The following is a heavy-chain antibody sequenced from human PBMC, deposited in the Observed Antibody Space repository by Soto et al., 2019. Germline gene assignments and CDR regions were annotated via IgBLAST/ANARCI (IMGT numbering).Heavy chain of an antibody. CDR1: GFTFADYA. CDR3: AKVDTYCSGGSCYGVFDY. D-gene: IGHD2-15*01. J-gene: IGHJ4*02. CDR2: ISWNSGSI. V-gene: IGHV3-9*01. Sequence: PGGSLRLSCAASGFTFADYAMHWVRQASGKGLEWVSGISWNSGSIGYADSVKGRFTISRDNAKNSLYLQMNSLRAEDTALYYCAKVDTYCSGGSCYGVFDYWGQGT.